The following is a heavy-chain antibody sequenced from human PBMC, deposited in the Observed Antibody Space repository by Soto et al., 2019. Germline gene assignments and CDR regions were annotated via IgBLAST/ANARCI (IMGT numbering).Heavy chain of an antibody. J-gene: IGHJ5*02. CDR2: INPDGSRT. V-gene: IGHV3-74*01. D-gene: IGHD1-26*01. CDR1: KFTFTSYW. CDR3: ARVASGSYDWIDP. Sequence: EVQLVESGGGLVQPGGSLRLSCAASKFTFTSYWMHWVRQAPGKGLMWVSRINPDGSRTTYADSVKGRFTISRDNAKNTVFLQMNSLRVEDTAVNYCARVASGSYDWIDPWGQGSLVTVSS.